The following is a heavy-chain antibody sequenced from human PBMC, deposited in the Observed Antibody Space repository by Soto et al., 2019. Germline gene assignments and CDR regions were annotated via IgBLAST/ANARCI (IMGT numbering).Heavy chain of an antibody. CDR1: GFTFSSYS. CDR2: ISSSSSYI. J-gene: IGHJ6*02. CDR3: ARDSGATVFYYYYYGMDV. D-gene: IGHD1-26*01. Sequence: GGSLRLSCAASGFTFSSYSMNWVRQAPGKGLEWVSSISSSSSYIYYADSVKGRFTISRDNAKNSLYLQMNSLRAEDTAVYYCARDSGATVFYYYYYGMDVWGQGTTVTVSS. V-gene: IGHV3-21*01.